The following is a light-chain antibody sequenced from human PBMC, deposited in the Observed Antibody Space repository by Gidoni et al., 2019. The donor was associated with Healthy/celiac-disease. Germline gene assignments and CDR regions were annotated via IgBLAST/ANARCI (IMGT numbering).Light chain of an antibody. CDR3: QQKVT. CDR2: DAS. V-gene: IGKV3-11*01. Sequence: DIVLTQSPATLSLSPGERATLSCRASQSVSSYLAWYQQKPGQAPRLLIYDASNRATGIPARFSGSGSGTDFTLTISSLEPEDFAVYYCQQKVTFGGGTKVEIK. J-gene: IGKJ4*01. CDR1: QSVSSY.